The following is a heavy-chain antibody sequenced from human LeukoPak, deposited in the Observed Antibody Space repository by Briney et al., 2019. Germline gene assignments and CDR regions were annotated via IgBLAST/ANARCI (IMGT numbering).Heavy chain of an antibody. Sequence: SETLSLTCTVSGGSNRGSNYYWGWIRQPPGKGLEWIGSIHYSGSTYYNPSLKSRVTISVDTSKNQFSLKLSSVTAADTAVYYCATTTVTTRHAFDIWGQGTMVTVSS. J-gene: IGHJ3*02. CDR1: GGSNRGSNYY. D-gene: IGHD4-17*01. CDR2: IHYSGST. V-gene: IGHV4-39*01. CDR3: ATTTVTTRHAFDI.